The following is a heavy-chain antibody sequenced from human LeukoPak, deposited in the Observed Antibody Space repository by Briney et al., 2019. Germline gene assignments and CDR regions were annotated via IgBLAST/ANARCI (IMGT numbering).Heavy chain of an antibody. V-gene: IGHV4-34*01. CDR3: ARLSRVDTAMVTAGLDWFDP. J-gene: IGHJ5*02. D-gene: IGHD5-18*01. CDR1: GGSFSGYY. CDR2: INHSGST. Sequence: PSETLSLTCAVYGGSFSGYYWSWIRQPPGKGLEWIGEINHSGSTNYNPSLKSRVTISVDTSKNQFSLKLSSVTAADTAVYYCARLSRVDTAMVTAGLDWFDPWGQGTLVTVSS.